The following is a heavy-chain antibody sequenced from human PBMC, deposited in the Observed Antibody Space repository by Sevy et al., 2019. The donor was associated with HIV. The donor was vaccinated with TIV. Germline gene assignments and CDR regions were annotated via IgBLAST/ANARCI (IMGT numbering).Heavy chain of an antibody. D-gene: IGHD2-8*01. CDR1: GFTFAKYS. V-gene: IGHV3-23*01. Sequence: GGSLRLSCAASGFTFAKYSMSWVRHAPGKGLEWVSTFSFGCGRINYADSVKGRFTISRDDSKNTLFLQMNSLRAEDTPTYFCAREGCTQPHDYWGQGTLVTVSS. CDR2: FSFGCGRI. CDR3: AREGCTQPHDY. J-gene: IGHJ4*02.